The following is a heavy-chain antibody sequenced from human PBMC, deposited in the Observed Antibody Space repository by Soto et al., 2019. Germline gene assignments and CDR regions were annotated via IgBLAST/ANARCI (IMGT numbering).Heavy chain of an antibody. CDR2: INPNNGNT. Sequence: ASVKVSCKASGYSFTNYDINWVRQATGQGLEWMGWINPNNGNTGYAQKFQGRVTVTRSTSISTAYMELSSLRSDDTAVYYCARTSSGTRGGFDPWGQGXLVTVYS. J-gene: IGHJ5*02. CDR3: ARTSSGTRGGFDP. D-gene: IGHD1-1*01. V-gene: IGHV1-8*01. CDR1: GYSFTNYD.